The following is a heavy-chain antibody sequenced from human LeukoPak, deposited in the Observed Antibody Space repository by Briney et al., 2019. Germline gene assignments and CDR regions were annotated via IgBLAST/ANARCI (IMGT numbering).Heavy chain of an antibody. Sequence: GASVKVSCKASGYTFTRYYIHWVRQAPGQGLEWMGWINANSGGTKHAQKFQGRVTMTRDMSISTAYMELSRLTSDDTAVYYCARGRLSAGWELRPKFDYWGQGTLVTVSS. V-gene: IGHV1-2*02. CDR2: INANSGGT. D-gene: IGHD1-26*01. CDR1: GYTFTRYY. CDR3: ARGRLSAGWELRPKFDY. J-gene: IGHJ4*02.